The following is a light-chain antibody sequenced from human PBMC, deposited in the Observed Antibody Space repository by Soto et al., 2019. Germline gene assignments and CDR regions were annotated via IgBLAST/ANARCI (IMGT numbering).Light chain of an antibody. Sequence: QSVLTQPASVSGSPGQSITISCTGTSSDTAGYNYVSWYQHHPGKAPKLIIYEVSNRPSGVSNRFSGSKSGSTASLTISGLQAEDEADYHCTSYTRDTALVFGTGTKVTVL. V-gene: IGLV2-14*01. CDR1: SSDTAGYNY. CDR2: EVS. J-gene: IGLJ1*01. CDR3: TSYTRDTALV.